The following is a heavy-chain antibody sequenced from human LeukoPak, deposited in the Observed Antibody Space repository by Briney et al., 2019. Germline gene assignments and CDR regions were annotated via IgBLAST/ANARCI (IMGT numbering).Heavy chain of an antibody. CDR3: VRELMGPGRYYYMDA. V-gene: IGHV3-13*01. J-gene: IGHJ6*03. CDR1: GFTFSNYD. Sequence: GGSLRLSCAASGFTFSNYDMHWVRQATGKALEWVSAIDTAGGTYYPGSVKGRFTIFRENSKNSLYLQMDTLRAEDTAVYFCVRELMGPGRYYYMDAWGKGTTVTVSS. CDR2: IDTAGGT. D-gene: IGHD2-8*01.